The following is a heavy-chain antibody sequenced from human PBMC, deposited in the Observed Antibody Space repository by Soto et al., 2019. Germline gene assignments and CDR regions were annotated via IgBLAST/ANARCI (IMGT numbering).Heavy chain of an antibody. J-gene: IGHJ4*02. CDR2: IYYSGST. D-gene: IGHD2-8*02. Sequence: SETLSLTCTVSGGSISSGDYYWSWIRQPPGKGLEWIGYIYYSGSTYSNPSLKSRVTISVDTSKSQFSLKLSSVTAADTAVYYCARGGGVYYFDYWGQGTLVTVSS. V-gene: IGHV4-61*08. CDR1: GGSISSGDYY. CDR3: ARGGGVYYFDY.